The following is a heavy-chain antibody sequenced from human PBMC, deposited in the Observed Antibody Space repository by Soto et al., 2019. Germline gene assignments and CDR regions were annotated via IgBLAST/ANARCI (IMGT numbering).Heavy chain of an antibody. J-gene: IGHJ4*02. CDR3: ALMCVHYDDYRVNYFVS. CDR2: IYHSGNT. Sequence: PSETLCLTCAVFGGSISRSSWWSWVRQPPGKGLEWIGEIYHSGNTNYNPSLKSRVTISVDKSKNQFSLRLTSVTAADTAVYNCALMCVHYDDYRVNYFVSLGQGLLVSVPQ. D-gene: IGHD4-17*01. V-gene: IGHV4-4*02. CDR1: GGSISRSSW.